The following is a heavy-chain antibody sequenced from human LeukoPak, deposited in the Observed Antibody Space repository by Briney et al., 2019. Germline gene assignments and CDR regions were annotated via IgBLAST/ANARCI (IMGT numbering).Heavy chain of an antibody. Sequence: GGSLRLSCAASGFTFSSYGMHWVRQAPGKGLEWVAVISYDGSNKYYADSVKGRFTISRDNSKNTLYLQMNSLRAEDTAVYYCAKDHYYDSSGPFDYWGQGTLVTVSS. J-gene: IGHJ4*02. V-gene: IGHV3-30*18. D-gene: IGHD3-22*01. CDR2: ISYDGSNK. CDR3: AKDHYYDSSGPFDY. CDR1: GFTFSSYG.